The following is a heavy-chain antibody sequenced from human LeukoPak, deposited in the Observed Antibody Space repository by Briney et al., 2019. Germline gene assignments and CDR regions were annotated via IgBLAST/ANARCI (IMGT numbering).Heavy chain of an antibody. Sequence: GGSLRLSCAASGVTLSSYAMSWVRQAPGKGLEWVSAISGSGGSTYYADSVKGRFTISRDNSKNTLYLQMDSLRAEDTAVYYCAKEGRGGSYFDYWGQGTLVTVSS. J-gene: IGHJ4*02. CDR3: AKEGRGGSYFDY. V-gene: IGHV3-23*01. D-gene: IGHD1-26*01. CDR1: GVTLSSYA. CDR2: ISGSGGST.